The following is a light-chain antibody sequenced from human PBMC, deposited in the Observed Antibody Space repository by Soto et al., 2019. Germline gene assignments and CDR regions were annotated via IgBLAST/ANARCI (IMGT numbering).Light chain of an antibody. Sequence: EIVLTQSPGTLSLSPVERATLSCRASQNVNNTYLAWYQQKPGQRPSLLLYGASIRATGIPDRCSGSGSGTDFTLTISRLEPADAAVYYCQQYGSSPTFGGGTKVDIK. V-gene: IGKV3-20*01. CDR3: QQYGSSPT. J-gene: IGKJ4*01. CDR2: GAS. CDR1: QNVNNTY.